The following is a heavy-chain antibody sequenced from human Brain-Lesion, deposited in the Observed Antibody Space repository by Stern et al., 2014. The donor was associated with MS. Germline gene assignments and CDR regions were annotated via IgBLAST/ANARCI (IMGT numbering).Heavy chain of an antibody. V-gene: IGHV4-30-4*01. J-gene: IGHJ4*02. Sequence: QLQLQESGPGLVKPSQTLSLTCNVSGDSISSGDNYWSWIRQSPGKGLEWIGYIYYIGSTFYNPSLKSRVTISVDTSQNQFSLRLSSVTAADTAVYYCARGEGSRYYYYFDYWGQGTLVTVSS. CDR3: ARGEGSRYYYYFDY. CDR1: GDSISSGDNY. CDR2: IYYIGST. D-gene: IGHD3-22*01.